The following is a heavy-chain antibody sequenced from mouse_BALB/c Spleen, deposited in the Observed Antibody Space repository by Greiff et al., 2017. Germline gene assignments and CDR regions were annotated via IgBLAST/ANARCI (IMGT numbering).Heavy chain of an antibody. J-gene: IGHJ4*01. CDR3: ASLITTVVRGAMDY. CDR1: GYTFTNYW. CDR2: IYPGGGYT. D-gene: IGHD1-1*01. Sequence: QVQLKESGAELVRPGTSVKISCKASGYTFTNYWLGWVKQRPGHGLEWIGDIYPGGGYTNYNEKFKGKATLTADTSSSTAYMQLSSLTSEDSAVYFCASLITTVVRGAMDYWGQGTSVTVSS. V-gene: IGHV1-63*02.